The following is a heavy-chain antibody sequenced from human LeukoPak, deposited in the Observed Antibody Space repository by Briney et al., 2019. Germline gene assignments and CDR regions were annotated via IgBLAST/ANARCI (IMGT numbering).Heavy chain of an antibody. D-gene: IGHD3-22*01. CDR2: ISRDGGST. CDR1: GFTFSSYA. Sequence: GGSLRLSGSATGFTFSSYAMHWVRQAPGKGLEYVSAISRDGGSTYYADSVKGRFTISRDNSKNTLYLQMSGLRAEDTAVYYCAPSPYYYESSGYSAWGQGTLVTVSS. J-gene: IGHJ5*02. CDR3: APSPYYYESSGYSA. V-gene: IGHV3-64D*06.